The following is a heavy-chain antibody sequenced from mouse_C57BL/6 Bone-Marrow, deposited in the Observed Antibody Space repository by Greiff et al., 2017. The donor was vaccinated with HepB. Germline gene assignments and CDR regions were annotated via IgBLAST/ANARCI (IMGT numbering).Heavy chain of an antibody. J-gene: IGHJ4*01. CDR1: GFNIKDDY. V-gene: IGHV14-4*01. D-gene: IGHD1-1*01. CDR2: IDPENGDT. CDR3: TTSYYYGSSLYAMDY. Sequence: VQLQQSGAELVRPGASVKLSCTASGFNIKDDYMHWVKQRPEQGLEWIGWIDPENGDTEYASKFQGKATITADTSSNTAYLQLSSLTSEDTAVYYCTTSYYYGSSLYAMDYWGQGTSVTVSS.